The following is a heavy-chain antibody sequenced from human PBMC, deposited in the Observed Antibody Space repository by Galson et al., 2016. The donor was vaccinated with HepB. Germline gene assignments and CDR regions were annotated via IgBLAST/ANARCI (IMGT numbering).Heavy chain of an antibody. D-gene: IGHD1-26*01. CDR3: ARRGGSYYYFDY. Sequence: SVKVSCKASGCTFSSYAISWVRQAPGPGLEWMGGIIPFFGPANYAQKFQGRVTITADESTSTVYMELRSLRSEETAVYYCARRGGSYYYFDYWGQGTLVTVSS. CDR2: IIPFFGPA. J-gene: IGHJ4*02. V-gene: IGHV1-69*13. CDR1: GCTFSSYA.